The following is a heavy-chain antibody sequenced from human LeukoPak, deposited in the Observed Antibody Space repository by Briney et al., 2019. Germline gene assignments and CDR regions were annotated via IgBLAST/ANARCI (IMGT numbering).Heavy chain of an antibody. V-gene: IGHV1-46*01. D-gene: IGHD3-10*01. CDR2: INPSGGST. CDR1: GYTFTSYY. J-gene: IGHJ3*02. Sequence: ASVKASCKASGYTFTSYYMHWVRQAPGQGLEWMGIINPSGGSTSYAQKFQGRVTMTRDMSTSTVYMELSSLRSEDTAVYYCAGRFGEFLDAFDIWGQGTMVTVSS. CDR3: AGRFGEFLDAFDI.